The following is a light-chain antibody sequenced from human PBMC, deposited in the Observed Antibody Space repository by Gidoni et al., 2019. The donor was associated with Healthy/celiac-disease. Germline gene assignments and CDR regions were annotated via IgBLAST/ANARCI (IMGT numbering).Light chain of an antibody. V-gene: IGKV3-20*01. CDR2: GAS. CDR3: QQYGSSRT. Sequence: EIVLTQSPGTLSLSPGERASQSGSSSYLAWYQQKPGQAPRLLIYGASSRATGIPDRFSGSGSGTDFTLTISRLEPEDFAVYYCQQYGSSRTFGQGTKVEIK. CDR1: QSGSSSY. J-gene: IGKJ1*01.